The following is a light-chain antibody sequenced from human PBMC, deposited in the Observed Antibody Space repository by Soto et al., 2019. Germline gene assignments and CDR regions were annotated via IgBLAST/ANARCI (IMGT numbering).Light chain of an antibody. Sequence: QSVLTQPPSLSAAPGQRITITFAGSSYNIGQNFVSWYQQLPGTAPKLLIYDTTQRLSGIPDRVSGSKSGTSATLGITGLQTGDEADYYCATWDSSLSSYVFGTGTKLTVL. CDR2: DTT. CDR3: ATWDSSLSSYV. CDR1: SYNIGQNF. J-gene: IGLJ1*01. V-gene: IGLV1-51*01.